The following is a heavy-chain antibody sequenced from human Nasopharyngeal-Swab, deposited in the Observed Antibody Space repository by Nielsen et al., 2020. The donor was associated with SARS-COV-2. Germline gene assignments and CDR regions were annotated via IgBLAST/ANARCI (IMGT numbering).Heavy chain of an antibody. CDR2: INHSGST. D-gene: IGHD2-21*02. CDR1: GGSFSGYY. J-gene: IGHJ4*02. CDR3: ARGPVVAYCGGDCYSEVILPGFDY. V-gene: IGHV4-34*01. Sequence: SETLSLTCAVYGGSFSGYYWSWIRQPPGKGLEWIGGINHSGSTNYNPSLKSRVTISVDTSKNQFSLKLSSVTAADTALYYCARGPVVAYCGGDCYSEVILPGFDYWGQGTLVTASS.